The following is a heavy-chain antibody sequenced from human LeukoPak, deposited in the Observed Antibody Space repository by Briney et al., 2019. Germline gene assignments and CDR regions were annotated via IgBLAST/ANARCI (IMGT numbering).Heavy chain of an antibody. J-gene: IGHJ4*02. CDR1: GFTFGSYA. Sequence: QPGGSLRLSCAASGFTFGSYAMSWVRQAPGKGLEWVSAISGSGGSTYYADSVKGRFTISRDNSKNTLYLQMNSLRAEDTAVYYCAKVPSRNWDWGNIFDYWGQGTLVTVSS. CDR3: AKVPSRNWDWGNIFDY. CDR2: ISGSGGST. V-gene: IGHV3-23*01. D-gene: IGHD1-7*01.